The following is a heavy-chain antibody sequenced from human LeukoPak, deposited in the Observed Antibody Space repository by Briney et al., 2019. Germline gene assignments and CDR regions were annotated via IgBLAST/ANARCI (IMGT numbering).Heavy chain of an antibody. Sequence: ASVTVSCKASGGTFISYAISWVRQAPGQGLEWMGGIIPIFGTANYAQKFQGRVTITTDESTSTAYMELSSLRSEDTAVYYCARGYYDSSGYYPPWDAFDIWGQGTMVTVSS. J-gene: IGHJ3*02. CDR2: IIPIFGTA. V-gene: IGHV1-69*05. CDR1: GGTFISYA. CDR3: ARGYYDSSGYYPPWDAFDI. D-gene: IGHD3-22*01.